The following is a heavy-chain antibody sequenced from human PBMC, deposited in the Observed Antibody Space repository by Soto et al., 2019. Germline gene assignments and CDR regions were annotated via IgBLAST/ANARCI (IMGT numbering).Heavy chain of an antibody. V-gene: IGHV3-9*01. J-gene: IGHJ4*02. CDR3: AKDRQYSSGWVIDY. D-gene: IGHD6-19*01. Sequence: EVQLVESGGGLVQPGRSLRLSCAASGFTFDDYAMHWVRQAPGKGLEWVSGISWNSGSIGYADSVKGRFTISRDNAKNSLYLQMNRLRAEDTAFYYCAKDRQYSSGWVIDYWGQGTLVTVSS. CDR2: ISWNSGSI. CDR1: GFTFDDYA.